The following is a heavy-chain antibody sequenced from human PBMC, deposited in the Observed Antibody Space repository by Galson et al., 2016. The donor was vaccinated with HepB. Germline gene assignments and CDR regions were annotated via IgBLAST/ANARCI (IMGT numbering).Heavy chain of an antibody. CDR1: GYTFTSYG. V-gene: IGHV1-18*01. J-gene: IGHJ3*02. CDR3: ASQLEVRAFDI. Sequence: SVKVSCKASGYTFTSYGISWVRQAPGQGLEWMGWISAYNGNTYYAQRLQGRVTMTTDTSTSTAYMELRSLRSDDTAVYYCASQLEVRAFDIWGQGTMVTVSS. CDR2: ISAYNGNT. D-gene: IGHD1-1*01.